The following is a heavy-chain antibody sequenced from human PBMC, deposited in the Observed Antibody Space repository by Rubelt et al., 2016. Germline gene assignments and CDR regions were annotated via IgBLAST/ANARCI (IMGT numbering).Heavy chain of an antibody. V-gene: IGHV3-23*04. CDR1: GFTFSSAS. Sequence: EVQLVESGGGLVKPGGSLRLSCAASGFTFSSASMNWVRQAPGKGLEWVSAISGGGGSTYYADSVKGRVTISRDISKNTVYFQMNSLRAEDTAVYYCARDRGYCSGGSCQSGFFDYWGQGTLVTVFS. J-gene: IGHJ4*02. D-gene: IGHD2-15*01. CDR3: ARDRGYCSGGSCQSGFFDY. CDR2: ISGGGGST.